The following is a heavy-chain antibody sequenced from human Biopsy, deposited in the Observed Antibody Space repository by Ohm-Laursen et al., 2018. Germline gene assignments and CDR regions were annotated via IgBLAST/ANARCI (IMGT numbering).Heavy chain of an antibody. CDR2: IISMVGTP. CDR1: GYTFTGYH. D-gene: IGHD2/OR15-2a*01. V-gene: IGHV1-69*08. J-gene: IGHJ6*01. CDR3: ARDKTVLNYYFASDV. Sequence: SSVKVSCKVSGYTFTGYHVHWVRQAPGQGLEWVGRIISMVGTPKYAQKFQGRATITVDKSTSTAYLDLSSLKSEDTAVYYCARDKTVLNYYFASDVWGQGTTVTVSS.